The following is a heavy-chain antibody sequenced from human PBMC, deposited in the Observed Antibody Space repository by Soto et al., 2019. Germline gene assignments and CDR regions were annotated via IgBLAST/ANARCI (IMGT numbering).Heavy chain of an antibody. V-gene: IGHV4-39*01. CDR2: IYYSGST. CDR1: GGSISSSSYY. Sequence: QLQLQESGPGLVKPSETLSLTCTVSGGSISSSSYYWGWIRQPPGKGLEWIGSIYYSGSTYYNPSLKSRVTISVDTCKNQFSLKLSSVTAADTAVYYCARHQSHSSSYVDPWGQGTLVTVSS. D-gene: IGHD6-13*01. CDR3: ARHQSHSSSYVDP. J-gene: IGHJ5*02.